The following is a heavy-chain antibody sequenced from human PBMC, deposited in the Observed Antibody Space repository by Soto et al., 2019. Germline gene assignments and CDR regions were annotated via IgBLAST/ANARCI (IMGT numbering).Heavy chain of an antibody. CDR1: GFTFSSYG. V-gene: IGHV3-33*01. J-gene: IGHJ6*02. CDR3: ARDKGSSSWAKEARAYGMDV. D-gene: IGHD6-13*01. CDR2: IWYDGSNK. Sequence: QVQLVESGGGVVQPGRSLRLSCAASGFTFSSYGMHWVRQAPGKGLEWVAVIWYDGSNKYYADSVKGRFTISRDNSKNTLYLQMNSLRAEDTAVYYCARDKGSSSWAKEARAYGMDVWGQGTTVTVAS.